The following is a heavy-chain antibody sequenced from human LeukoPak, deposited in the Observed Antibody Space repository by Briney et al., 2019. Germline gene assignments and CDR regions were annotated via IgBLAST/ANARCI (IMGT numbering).Heavy chain of an antibody. D-gene: IGHD1-1*01. CDR2: INHSGST. J-gene: IGHJ4*02. CDR1: GGSFSGYY. Sequence: SETLSLTCAVYGGSFSGYYWSWIRQPPGKGLEWIGEINHSGSTNYNPSLKSRVTISVDTSKSQFSLRLSSVTAADTAVYYCARGKRNDFDYWGQGTLVTVSS. V-gene: IGHV4-34*01. CDR3: ARGKRNDFDY.